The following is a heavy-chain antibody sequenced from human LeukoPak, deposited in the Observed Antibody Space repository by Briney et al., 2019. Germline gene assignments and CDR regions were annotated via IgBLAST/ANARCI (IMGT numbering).Heavy chain of an antibody. Sequence: SGPTLVKPTQTLTLICTFSGFSLSTSGVAVGWIRQPPGKALEWLALIYWNDDKRYSPSLKSRLTLTKDTSKNQVVLTMTNMDPVDTATYYCAHTFYDSSVGPFDYWGQGTLVTVSS. CDR3: AHTFYDSSVGPFDY. V-gene: IGHV2-5*01. CDR1: GFSLSTSGVA. J-gene: IGHJ4*02. CDR2: IYWNDDK. D-gene: IGHD3-22*01.